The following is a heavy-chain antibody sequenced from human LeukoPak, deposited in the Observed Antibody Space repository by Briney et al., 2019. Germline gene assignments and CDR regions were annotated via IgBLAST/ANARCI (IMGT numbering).Heavy chain of an antibody. CDR2: ISSSTTYT. CDR3: ARDSGIAVAGSDYGMDV. J-gene: IGHJ6*02. CDR1: GFTFSSFS. D-gene: IGHD6-19*01. Sequence: GGSLRLSCAASGFTFSSFSMIWVRQAPGKGLEWVSSISSSTTYTFYADSVKGRFTISRDNAKNSLYLQMNSLRVEDTAVYYCARDSGIAVAGSDYGMDVWGQGTTVTVSS. V-gene: IGHV3-21*04.